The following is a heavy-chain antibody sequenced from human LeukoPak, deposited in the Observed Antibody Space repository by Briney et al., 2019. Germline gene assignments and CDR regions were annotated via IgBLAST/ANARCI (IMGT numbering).Heavy chain of an antibody. CDR1: GFTFSSYS. Sequence: GGSLRLSCAASGFTFSSYSMNWVRQAPGKGLEWVSSISSSSSYIYYADSVKGRFTISRDNAKNSLYLQMNSLRAEDTAVYYCARDYYDSSGSVHTFDNWGQGTLVTVSS. J-gene: IGHJ4*02. V-gene: IGHV3-21*01. CDR2: ISSSSSYI. CDR3: ARDYYDSSGSVHTFDN. D-gene: IGHD3-22*01.